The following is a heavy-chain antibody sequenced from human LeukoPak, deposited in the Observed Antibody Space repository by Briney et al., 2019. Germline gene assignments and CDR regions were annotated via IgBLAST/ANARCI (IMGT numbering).Heavy chain of an antibody. D-gene: IGHD3-22*01. J-gene: IGHJ4*02. CDR2: ISGSGGST. Sequence: LPGGSLRLSCAASGFTFSSYAMSWVRQALGKGLEWVSAISGSGGSTYYADSVKGRFTISRDNSKNTLYLQMNSLRAEDTAVYYCAKKGYYDGSGYYMYFDHWGQGTLVTVSS. CDR1: GFTFSSYA. V-gene: IGHV3-23*01. CDR3: AKKGYYDGSGYYMYFDH.